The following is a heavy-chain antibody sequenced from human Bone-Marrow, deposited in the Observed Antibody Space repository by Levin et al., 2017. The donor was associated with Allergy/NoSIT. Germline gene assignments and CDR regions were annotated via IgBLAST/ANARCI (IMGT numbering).Heavy chain of an antibody. V-gene: IGHV3-23*01. J-gene: IGHJ4*02. D-gene: IGHD2-2*01. CDR2: LTSGGST. CDR1: GFTFNRHI. Sequence: AGGSLRLSCAASGFTFNRHIMGWVRQVPGKGLEWVASLTSGGSTFYPDSMKGRFTISRDNSVNTVYLQMESLRAEDTAVYYCAKEGCSSTSCSFFDDWGQGTLVTVSS. CDR3: AKEGCSSTSCSFFDD.